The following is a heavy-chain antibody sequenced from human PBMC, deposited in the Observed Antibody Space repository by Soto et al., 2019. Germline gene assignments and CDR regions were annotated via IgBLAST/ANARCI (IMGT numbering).Heavy chain of an antibody. D-gene: IGHD3-22*01. CDR2: INSDGSST. Sequence: EVQLVESGGGLVQPGGSLRLSCAASGFTLSSYWMHWVRQTPGKGMVWVSRINSDGSSTSYADSVKGRFTISRDNAKNTLYLQMNSLRAEDTAVYYSARDPGTGYYDSSGYYYDWGQGTLVTVSS. J-gene: IGHJ4*02. CDR3: ARDPGTGYYDSSGYYYD. CDR1: GFTLSSYW. V-gene: IGHV3-74*01.